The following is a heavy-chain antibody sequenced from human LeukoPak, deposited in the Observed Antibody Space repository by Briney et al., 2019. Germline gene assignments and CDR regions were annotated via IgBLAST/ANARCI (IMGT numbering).Heavy chain of an antibody. CDR2: ISDSGST. CDR1: GGSISSRDYY. J-gene: IGHJ4*02. D-gene: IGHD3-3*01. Sequence: SETLSLTCTVSGGSISSRDYYWSWIRQPPGKGLEWIGYISDSGSTRYNPSLKSRVIISVDTSKNHFSLKLTSVTAADTAVYYCAGGGGYYALGTTFDYWGQGTLVTVSS. V-gene: IGHV4-30-4*01. CDR3: AGGGGYYALGTTFDY.